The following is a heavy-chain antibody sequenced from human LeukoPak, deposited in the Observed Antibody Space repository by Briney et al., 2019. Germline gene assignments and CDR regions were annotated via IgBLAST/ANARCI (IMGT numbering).Heavy chain of an antibody. CDR3: ARGFGNLTQSYYFDY. J-gene: IGHJ4*02. D-gene: IGHD3-10*01. V-gene: IGHV4-34*01. CDR1: GGSFSGYY. CDR2: INHSGST. Sequence: PSETLSLTCAVYGGSFSGYYWSWIRQPPGKGLEWIGEINHSGSTNYNPSLKCRVTISVDTSKSQFSLKLSSVTAADTAVYYCARGFGNLTQSYYFDYWGQGTLVTVSS.